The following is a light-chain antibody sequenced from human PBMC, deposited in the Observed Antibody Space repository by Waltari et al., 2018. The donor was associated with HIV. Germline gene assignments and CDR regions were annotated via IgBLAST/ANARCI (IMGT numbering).Light chain of an antibody. V-gene: IGKV3-15*01. J-gene: IGKJ1*01. CDR1: QRVDSR. CDR3: QQYDDWPWT. Sequence: EVMMTQSPATLSVSPGERATLSCRASQRVDSRVAWYQQIPGQAPRLLIFGADTRASGVPTRFTGSGSETEFTLTISSLQSEDFAVYVCQQYDDWPWTFGQGTKVEIK. CDR2: GAD.